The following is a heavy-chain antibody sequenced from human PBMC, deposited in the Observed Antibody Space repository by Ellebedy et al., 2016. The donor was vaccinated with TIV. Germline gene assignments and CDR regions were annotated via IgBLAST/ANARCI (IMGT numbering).Heavy chain of an antibody. V-gene: IGHV4-39*07. CDR2: IYYSGST. Sequence: SETLSLTXTVSGGSISSSSYYWGWIRQPPGKGLEWIGSIYYSGSTYYNPSLKSRVTISVDTSKNQFSLKLSSVTAADTAVYYCARDFEVNHYGMDVWGQGTTVTVSS. CDR1: GGSISSSSYY. J-gene: IGHJ6*02. D-gene: IGHD3-9*01. CDR3: ARDFEVNHYGMDV.